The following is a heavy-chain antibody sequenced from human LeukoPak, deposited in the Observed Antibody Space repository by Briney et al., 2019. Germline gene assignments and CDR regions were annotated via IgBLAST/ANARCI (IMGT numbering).Heavy chain of an antibody. Sequence: PGGSLRLSCAASGFTFNNFAMLWVRQAPGKGLEWVSAISGSGGSTYYADSVKGRFTISRDNSKNTLYLQMNSLRAEDTAVYYCALITIFGVVIDAFDIWGQGTMVTVSS. CDR2: ISGSGGST. D-gene: IGHD3-3*01. CDR1: GFTFNNFA. CDR3: ALITIFGVVIDAFDI. J-gene: IGHJ3*02. V-gene: IGHV3-23*01.